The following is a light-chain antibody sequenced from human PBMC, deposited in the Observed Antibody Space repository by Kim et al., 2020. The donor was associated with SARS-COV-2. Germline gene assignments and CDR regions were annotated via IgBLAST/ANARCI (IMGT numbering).Light chain of an antibody. Sequence: VSAEERATLSCTASQTVSTTLFAWYQLKPGQAPRLLIYAASTRATGIPDRFSGGGSGTDFTLTITRLEPEDFAVYYCQQYGGSATFGGGTKVDIK. CDR3: QQYGGSAT. J-gene: IGKJ4*01. V-gene: IGKV3-20*01. CDR1: QTVSTTL. CDR2: AAS.